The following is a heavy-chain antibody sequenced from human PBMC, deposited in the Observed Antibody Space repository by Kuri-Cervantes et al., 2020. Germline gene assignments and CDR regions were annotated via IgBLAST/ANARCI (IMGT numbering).Heavy chain of an antibody. J-gene: IGHJ6*03. CDR1: GFTFSSYA. CDR3: ARDGSGWSMGYYYYYMDV. Sequence: GGSLRLSCAASGFTFSSYAMHWVRQAPGKGLEWVAVISYDGSNKYYADSVKGRFTISRDNAKNSLYLHMNSLRVEDTAVYYCARDGSGWSMGYYYYYMDVWGKGTTVTVSS. V-gene: IGHV3-30-3*01. CDR2: ISYDGSNK. D-gene: IGHD6-19*01.